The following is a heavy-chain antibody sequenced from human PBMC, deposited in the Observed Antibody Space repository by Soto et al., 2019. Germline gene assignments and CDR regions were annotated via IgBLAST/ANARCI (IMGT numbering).Heavy chain of an antibody. CDR3: ARGAATKRVRATCYGLDV. CDR2: LIPVFGTP. CDR1: GGSLSNYG. J-gene: IGHJ6*02. V-gene: IGHV1-69*13. D-gene: IGHD1-26*01. Sequence: QVQLVQSGAEVKKPGSSVKVSCKASGGSLSNYGISWVRQAPGQGLEWMGALIPVFGTPNYAQKFQDRVTITADESTTTVCKEVRSLAYKDTAVYYSARGAATKRVRATCYGLDVWGQGTTVTVSS.